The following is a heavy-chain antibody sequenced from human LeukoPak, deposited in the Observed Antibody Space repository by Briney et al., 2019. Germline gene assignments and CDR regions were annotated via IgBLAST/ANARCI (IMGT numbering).Heavy chain of an antibody. Sequence: GGSLRLSCTASGFTFGDYAMSWVRQAPGKGLEWVGFIRSKAYGGTTEYAASVKGRFTISRDDSKSIAYLQMNSLKTEDTAVYYCTRDQYIVGATTNYYYGMDVWGQGTTVTVSS. J-gene: IGHJ6*02. CDR2: IRSKAYGGTT. CDR3: TRDQYIVGATTNYYYGMDV. D-gene: IGHD1-26*01. V-gene: IGHV3-49*04. CDR1: GFTFGDYA.